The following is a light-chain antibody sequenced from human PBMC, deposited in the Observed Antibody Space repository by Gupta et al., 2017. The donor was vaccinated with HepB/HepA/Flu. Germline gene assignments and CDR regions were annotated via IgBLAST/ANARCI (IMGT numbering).Light chain of an antibody. J-gene: IGLJ2*01. CDR1: SSNIGNNN. CDR2: ENN. V-gene: IGLV1-51*02. CDR3: GTWDRSQSDVV. Sequence: QSVLTRPPSVSAAPGQRVTISCSGGSSNIGNNNVSCYQQLPGTAPKLIIYENNKRPSGIPDRFSGTKAGTAATLGITGLQTGEEDDYYCGTWDRSQSDVVFGGGTKLSVL.